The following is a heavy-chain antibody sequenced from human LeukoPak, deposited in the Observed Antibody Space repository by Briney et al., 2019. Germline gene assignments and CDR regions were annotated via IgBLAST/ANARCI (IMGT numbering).Heavy chain of an antibody. CDR3: ARGYFGGYYPHSFDY. Sequence: GASVKVSCKAAVYTVTSYYMHWVRQAPGQGLEWMGMINPSFGSTSYAHKFHGRGTITCDMSTSPVYMELSSLRSEATAVYYCARGYFGGYYPHSFDYWGQGPLVTVSS. V-gene: IGHV1-46*01. J-gene: IGHJ4*02. CDR1: VYTVTSYY. D-gene: IGHD3-22*01. CDR2: INPSFGST.